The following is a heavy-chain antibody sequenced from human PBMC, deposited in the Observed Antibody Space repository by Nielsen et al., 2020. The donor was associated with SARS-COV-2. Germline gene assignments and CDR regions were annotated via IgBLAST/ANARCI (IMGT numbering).Heavy chain of an antibody. CDR3: ARGDYGGNSHVGASDI. V-gene: IGHV3-74*01. CDR1: GFTFSSYW. Sequence: GESLKISCAASGFTFSSYWMHWVRRAPGKGLVWVSRINSDGSSTSYADSVKGRFTISRDNAKNTLYLQMNSLRAEDTAVYYCARGDYGGNSHVGASDIWGQGTMVTVSS. D-gene: IGHD4-23*01. J-gene: IGHJ3*02. CDR2: INSDGSST.